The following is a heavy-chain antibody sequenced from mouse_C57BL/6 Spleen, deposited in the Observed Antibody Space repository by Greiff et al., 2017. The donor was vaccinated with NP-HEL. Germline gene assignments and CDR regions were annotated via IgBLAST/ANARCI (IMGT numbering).Heavy chain of an antibody. J-gene: IGHJ3*01. Sequence: LQESGAELVRPGTSVKVSCKASGYAFTNYLIEWVKQRPGQGLEWIGVINPGSGGTNYNEKFKGKATLTADKSSSTAYMQLSSLTSEDSAVYFCARSTYYSNSWFAYWGQGTLVTVSA. CDR1: GYAFTNYL. CDR3: ARSTYYSNSWFAY. V-gene: IGHV1-54*01. CDR2: INPGSGGT. D-gene: IGHD2-5*01.